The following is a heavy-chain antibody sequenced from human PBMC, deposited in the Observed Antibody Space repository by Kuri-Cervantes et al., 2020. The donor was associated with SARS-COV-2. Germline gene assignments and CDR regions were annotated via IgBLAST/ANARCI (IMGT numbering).Heavy chain of an antibody. CDR2: ISFNGGDK. Sequence: LSLTCAASGFTFNTYSIHWVRQAPGKGLEWVAVISFNGGDKYYSDSVKGRFTISRDNSKNTLYLQMNSLRAEDTAVYYCAKIFSPGDYWGQGTRVTVSS. J-gene: IGHJ4*02. V-gene: IGHV3-30*18. CDR3: AKIFSPGDY. D-gene: IGHD3-3*01. CDR1: GFTFNTYS.